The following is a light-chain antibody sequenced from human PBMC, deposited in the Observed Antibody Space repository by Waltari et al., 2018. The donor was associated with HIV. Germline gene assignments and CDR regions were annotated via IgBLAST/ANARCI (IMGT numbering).Light chain of an antibody. CDR2: DVS. Sequence: QSALTRPTPVPGSPGQPPPIRCPVTSSDGGGYNYGSWYQQHPGKAPRLMVYDVSNRPSGVSNRFSGSKSGNTASLTISGLQAEDEADYYCSSYTSSSTLNFGGGTKLTVL. J-gene: IGLJ2*01. CDR1: SSDGGGYNY. V-gene: IGLV2-14*03. CDR3: SSYTSSSTLN.